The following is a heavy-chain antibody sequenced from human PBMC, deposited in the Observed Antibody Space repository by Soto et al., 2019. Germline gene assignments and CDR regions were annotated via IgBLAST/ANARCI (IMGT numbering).Heavy chain of an antibody. D-gene: IGHD1-26*01. CDR2: IVVGSGNT. CDR1: PFTFTSSA. V-gene: IGHV1-58*01. Sequence: ASVKVSCKASPFTFTSSAVQWVRQARGQRLEWIGWIVVGSGNTKYAQNFQERVTITRDMSSGTAYLELSSLRSEDTAVYYCATNREGATYYFDSWGQGTLVTVSS. CDR3: ATNREGATYYFDS. J-gene: IGHJ4*02.